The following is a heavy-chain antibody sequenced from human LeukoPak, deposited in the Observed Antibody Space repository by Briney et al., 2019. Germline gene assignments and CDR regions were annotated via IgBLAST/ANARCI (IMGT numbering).Heavy chain of an antibody. Sequence: SVRVSCKASGGTFSSYTISWVRQAPGQGLEWMGRIIPILGIANYAQKFQGRVTITADKSTSTAYMELSSLRSEDTAVYYCARSDPYSSGWYDYYYYMDVWGKGTTVTVSS. V-gene: IGHV1-69*02. CDR1: GGTFSSYT. D-gene: IGHD6-19*01. CDR2: IIPILGIA. CDR3: ARSDPYSSGWYDYYYYMDV. J-gene: IGHJ6*03.